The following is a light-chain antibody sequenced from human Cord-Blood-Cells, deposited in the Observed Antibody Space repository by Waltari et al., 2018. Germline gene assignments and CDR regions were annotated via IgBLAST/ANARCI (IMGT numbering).Light chain of an antibody. V-gene: IGLV2-14*01. Sequence: QSALTQPAPVSGSPGQSITIPCTGTSSYVGGYNYVSWYQQHPGKAPKLMIYDVSNRPSGVSNRFSGSKSGNTASLPISGLQAEDEADYYCSSYTSSSTVVFGGGTKLTVL. CDR2: DVS. CDR3: SSYTSSSTVV. CDR1: SSYVGGYNY. J-gene: IGLJ2*01.